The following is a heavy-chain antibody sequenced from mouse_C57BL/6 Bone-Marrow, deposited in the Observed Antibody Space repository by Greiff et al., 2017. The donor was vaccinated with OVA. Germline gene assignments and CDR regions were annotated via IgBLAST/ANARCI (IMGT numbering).Heavy chain of an antibody. Sequence: QVQLKQPGAELVKPGASVKLSCKASGYTFTSYWMHWVKQRPGRGLEWIGRIDPNSGGTKYNEKFKSKATLTVDKPSSTAYMQLSSLTSEDSAVYYCARGGGNSLYYAMDYWGQGTSVTVSS. V-gene: IGHV1-72*01. D-gene: IGHD2-1*01. CDR2: IDPNSGGT. J-gene: IGHJ4*01. CDR3: ARGGGNSLYYAMDY. CDR1: GYTFTSYW.